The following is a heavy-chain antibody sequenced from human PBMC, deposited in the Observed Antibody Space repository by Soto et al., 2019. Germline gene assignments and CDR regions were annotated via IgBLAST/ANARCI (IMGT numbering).Heavy chain of an antibody. CDR3: ARSGTPGGY. CDR1: GYTFTSYA. Sequence: QVQLVQSGAEVKKPGASVKVSCKASGYTFTSYAISWVRQAPGQGLEWMGWISAYNGNTNYAQKLQGRVTMTTGTPTTTAYMEGRSLMFDEMGVYYCARSGTPGGYWGQGTLVTVCS. D-gene: IGHD3-10*01. J-gene: IGHJ4*02. V-gene: IGHV1-18*03. CDR2: ISAYNGNT.